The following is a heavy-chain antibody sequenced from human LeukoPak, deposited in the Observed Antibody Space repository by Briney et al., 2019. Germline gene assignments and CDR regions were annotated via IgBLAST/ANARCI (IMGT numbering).Heavy chain of an antibody. CDR3: ARRIVGATFDY. CDR1: GYSISSGYY. D-gene: IGHD1-26*01. J-gene: IGHJ4*02. Sequence: SETLPLTCAVSGYSISSGYYWGWIRQPPGKGLEWIGNIYHSGNTYYNPSLKSRVTISVDTSKNQFSLKLSSVTAADTALYYCARRIVGATFDYWGQGTLVTVSS. CDR2: IYHSGNT. V-gene: IGHV4-38-2*01.